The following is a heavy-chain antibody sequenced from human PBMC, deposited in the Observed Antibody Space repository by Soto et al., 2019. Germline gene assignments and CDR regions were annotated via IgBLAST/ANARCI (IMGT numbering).Heavy chain of an antibody. Sequence: EVELLESGGGLVQPEGSLRLSCAASGFTFSTYAMGWVRQAPGKGLEWVSVVSSGGGTHYADSGKGRFTVSRDNSKNTLSLQMNSLRADGTAVYYCAKRRGAGGHFDFWGQGALVTVSS. D-gene: IGHD2-15*01. CDR2: VSSGGGT. V-gene: IGHV3-23*01. CDR3: AKRRGAGGHFDF. J-gene: IGHJ4*02. CDR1: GFTFSTYA.